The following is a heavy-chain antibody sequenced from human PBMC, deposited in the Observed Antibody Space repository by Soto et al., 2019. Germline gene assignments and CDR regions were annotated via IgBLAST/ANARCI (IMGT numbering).Heavy chain of an antibody. CDR3: GRGGGSYTTGWYNDY. CDR2: IWNSGTT. Sequence: QVQLQESGPGLVKPSETMSLTCTVSGVSISNSYCSWVRQPPGKKLEWIGHIWNSGTTDYNPSLRGRVHMFLRTAKNQGPPRLGPWTPTKPAGIYFGRGGGSYTTGWYNDYWGQGTLVTVSS. V-gene: IGHV4-4*08. CDR1: GVSISNSY. J-gene: IGHJ4*02. D-gene: IGHD6-19*01.